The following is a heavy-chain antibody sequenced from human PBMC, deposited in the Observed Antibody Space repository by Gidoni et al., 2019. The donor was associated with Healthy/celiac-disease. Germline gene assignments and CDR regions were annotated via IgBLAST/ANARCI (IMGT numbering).Heavy chain of an antibody. CDR3: TRAIPYYDILTGYDY. Sequence: EVQLVESGGGLVQPGRSLRLSCTAFGFTFGDYAMSWVRQAPGKGLEWVGFIRSKAYGGTTEYAASVKGRFTISRDDSKSIAYLQMNSLKTEDTAVYYCTRAIPYYDILTGYDYWGQGTLVTVSS. V-gene: IGHV3-49*04. D-gene: IGHD3-9*01. CDR1: GFTFGDYA. J-gene: IGHJ4*02. CDR2: IRSKAYGGTT.